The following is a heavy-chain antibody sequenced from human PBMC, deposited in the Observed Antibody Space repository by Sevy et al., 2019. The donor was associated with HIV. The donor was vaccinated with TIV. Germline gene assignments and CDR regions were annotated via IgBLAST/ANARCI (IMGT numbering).Heavy chain of an antibody. CDR2: ISWDGGST. V-gene: IGHV3-43D*03. D-gene: IGHD6-13*01. CDR1: GFTFDDYA. Sequence: GGSLRLSCAASGFTFDDYAMHWVRQAPGKGLEWVSLISWDGGSTYYADSVKGRFTISRDNSKNSLYLQMNRLRAEDTALYYCAKGIAAAGNSMDVWGQGTTVTVSS. CDR3: AKGIAAAGNSMDV. J-gene: IGHJ6*02.